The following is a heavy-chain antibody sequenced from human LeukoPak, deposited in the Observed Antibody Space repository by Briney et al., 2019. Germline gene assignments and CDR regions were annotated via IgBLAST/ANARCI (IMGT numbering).Heavy chain of an antibody. CDR1: GGSISSGSYY. Sequence: SETLSLTCTVSGGSISSGSYYWSWIRQPPGKGLEWIGSIYYSGSTYYNPSLKSRVTISVDTSKNQFSLKLSSVTAADTAVYYCASSTSGSYYRGGYYFDYWGQGTLVTVSS. V-gene: IGHV4-39*01. CDR2: IYYSGST. CDR3: ASSTSGSYYRGGYYFDY. D-gene: IGHD1-26*01. J-gene: IGHJ4*02.